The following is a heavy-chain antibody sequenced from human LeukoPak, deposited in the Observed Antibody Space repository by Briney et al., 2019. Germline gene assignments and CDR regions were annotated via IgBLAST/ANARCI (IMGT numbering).Heavy chain of an antibody. J-gene: IGHJ4*02. CDR3: ARKGLAVAAGLDY. D-gene: IGHD6-19*01. V-gene: IGHV3-48*01. CDR1: GFTFSSYD. CDR2: ISTSSSTI. Sequence: PGGTLRLSCAASGFTFSSYDMNWVRQAPGKGLEWISYISTSSSTIYYADSVKGRFTISRDNANNSLYLQMNSLRAEDTAIYYCARKGLAVAAGLDYWGQGTLVTVSS.